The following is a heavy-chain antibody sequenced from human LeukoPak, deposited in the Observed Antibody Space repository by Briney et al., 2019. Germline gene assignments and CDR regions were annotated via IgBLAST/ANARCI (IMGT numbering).Heavy chain of an antibody. Sequence: GGSLGLSCAASGFTFSSYGMHWVRQAPGKGLEWVAVISYDGSNKYYADSVKGRFTISRDNSKNTLYLQMNSLRAEDTAVYYCAKDRYYYDSSGYLDYWGQGTLVTVSS. J-gene: IGHJ4*02. D-gene: IGHD3-22*01. CDR1: GFTFSSYG. CDR3: AKDRYYYDSSGYLDY. V-gene: IGHV3-30*18. CDR2: ISYDGSNK.